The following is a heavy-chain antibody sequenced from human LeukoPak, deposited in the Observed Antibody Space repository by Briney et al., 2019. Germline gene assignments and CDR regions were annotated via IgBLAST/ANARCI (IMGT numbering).Heavy chain of an antibody. CDR1: GFTFSSYA. V-gene: IGHV3-30*04. CDR3: ARELIQLWFGYDY. D-gene: IGHD5-18*01. Sequence: PGRSLRLSCAASGFTFSSYAMHWVRQAPGKGLEWVAVISYDGSNKYYADSVKGRIIISNDNSTNTLYLQMNSLRAEDTAVYYCARELIQLWFGYDYWGQGTLVTVSS. CDR2: ISYDGSNK. J-gene: IGHJ4*02.